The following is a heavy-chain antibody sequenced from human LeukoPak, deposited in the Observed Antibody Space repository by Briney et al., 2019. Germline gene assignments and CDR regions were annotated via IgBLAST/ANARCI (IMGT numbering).Heavy chain of an antibody. CDR2: ISGYTGNT. V-gene: IGHV1-18*01. J-gene: IGHJ1*01. CDR1: GYTFTSYG. CDR3: ARVLIRSIAVAGAEYFQH. Sequence: ASVKASCKASGYTFTSYGISWVRQAPGQGLEWMGWISGYTGNTNYAQKLQGRVTMTTDTSTSTAYMELRSLRSDDTAVYYCARVLIRSIAVAGAEYFQHWGQGTLVTVSS. D-gene: IGHD6-19*01.